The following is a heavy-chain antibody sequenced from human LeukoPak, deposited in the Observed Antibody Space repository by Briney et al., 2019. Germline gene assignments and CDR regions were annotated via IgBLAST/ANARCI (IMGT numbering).Heavy chain of an antibody. J-gene: IGHJ4*02. V-gene: IGHV3-23*01. CDR3: AKTIWDTRGYYYDY. D-gene: IGHD3-22*01. CDR1: GVTLSDYH. Sequence: PAEALRLSCAGSGVTLSDYHMSWLRQAPGKGPEWIAVLSGSSVDRGYAKYVKGRFTISRDDSRNTLYLQMNSLRAEDTAVYYCAKTIWDTRGYYYDYWGQGTLVTVSS. CDR2: LSGSSVDR.